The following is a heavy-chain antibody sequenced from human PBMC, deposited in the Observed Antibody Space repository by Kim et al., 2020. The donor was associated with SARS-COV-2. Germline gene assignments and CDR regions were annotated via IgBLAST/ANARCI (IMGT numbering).Heavy chain of an antibody. Sequence: GGSLRLSCAASGFTFSNYAMTWVRQAPGKGLQWVSTVSGSAGATYYLDSVKGRFTILRDNSKNTLSLQMNSLRVEDTALYYCAKDFSAGLDVWGQGTTVT. CDR2: VSGSAGAT. J-gene: IGHJ6*02. CDR3: AKDFSAGLDV. CDR1: GFTFSNYA. V-gene: IGHV3-23*01.